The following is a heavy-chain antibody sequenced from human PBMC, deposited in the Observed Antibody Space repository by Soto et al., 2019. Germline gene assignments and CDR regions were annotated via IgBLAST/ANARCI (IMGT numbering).Heavy chain of an antibody. CDR2: ISYNGGNI. CDR1: GFTVSIYA. Sequence: QVHLVESGGGVVQPGRSLRLSCAASGFTVSIYALHWVRQAPGKGLEWVAVISYNGGNIFYADSVRGRFTISRDNLKHTVSLQMNSLRPDDTAVYYCAREANGQTTYYGYLDYWGLGTLFTVSS. J-gene: IGHJ4*02. V-gene: IGHV3-30-3*01. CDR3: AREANGQTTYYGYLDY. D-gene: IGHD3-22*01.